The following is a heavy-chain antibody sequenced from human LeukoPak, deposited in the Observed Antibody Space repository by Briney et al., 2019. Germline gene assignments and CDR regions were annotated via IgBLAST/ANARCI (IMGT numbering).Heavy chain of an antibody. D-gene: IGHD3-10*01. CDR2: IKHDGIEK. Sequence: GGSLRLSCAASGFTVSSTYMSWVRQAPGKGLEWVANIKHDGIEKYFVDSVKGRFAISRDNAKNLLFLQMNNLRAEDTAVYYCAREAMVRGVPDAFDIWGQGTVVTVSS. CDR3: AREAMVRGVPDAFDI. J-gene: IGHJ3*02. V-gene: IGHV3-7*01. CDR1: GFTVSSTY.